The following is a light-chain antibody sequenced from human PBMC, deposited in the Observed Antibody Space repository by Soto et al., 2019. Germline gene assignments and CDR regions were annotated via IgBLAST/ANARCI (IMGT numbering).Light chain of an antibody. Sequence: EIVMTQSPATLSVSPGERATLSCRASQSVSSNLAWYQQKPRQAPRLLIYGASTRATGIPARFSGSGSGTEFTLTISSLQSEDFAVYYCQQYNNWRLPFGGGTKVEMK. CDR1: QSVSSN. J-gene: IGKJ4*01. CDR2: GAS. V-gene: IGKV3-15*01. CDR3: QQYNNWRLP.